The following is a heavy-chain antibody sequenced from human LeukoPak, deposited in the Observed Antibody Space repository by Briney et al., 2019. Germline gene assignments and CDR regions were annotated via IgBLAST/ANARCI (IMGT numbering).Heavy chain of an antibody. CDR1: GGTFSSYA. V-gene: IGHV1-69*04. J-gene: IGHJ6*02. D-gene: IGHD3-10*01. Sequence: SVTVSCKASGGTFSSYAISWVRQAPGQGLEWMGRIIPILGIANYAQKFQGRVTITADKSTSTAYMELSSLRSEDTAVYYCARDVDHLLWFGELYHYGMDVWGQGTTVTVSS. CDR3: ARDVDHLLWFGELYHYGMDV. CDR2: IIPILGIA.